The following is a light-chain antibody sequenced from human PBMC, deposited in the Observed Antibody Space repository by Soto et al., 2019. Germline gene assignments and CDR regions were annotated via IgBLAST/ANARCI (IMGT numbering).Light chain of an antibody. J-gene: IGKJ1*01. CDR1: KTISSW. CDR2: KAS. CDR3: QHYNSYSEA. V-gene: IGKV1-5*03. Sequence: DIQMTQSPSPLSGSVGDRVTITCRASKTISSWLAWYQQKPGKAPKLLLYKASTLKSGVPSRFSGSGSGTEFTLTISSLQPDDFATDYCQHYNSYSEAFGQGTKVELK.